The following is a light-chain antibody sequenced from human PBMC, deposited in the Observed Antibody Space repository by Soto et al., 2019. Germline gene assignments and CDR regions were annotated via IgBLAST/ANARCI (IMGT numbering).Light chain of an antibody. J-gene: IGKJ1*01. Sequence: ENVLTQSPCSLSLSPGERATISCRASQSISSSSLAWYQQEPGRAPRLLIYHASSMATGIPDRFSGSGSGTDFTLTISRLEPEDFAVYYCQQYDSSPRTFGQGTKVEIK. CDR3: QQYDSSPRT. CDR1: QSISSSS. CDR2: HAS. V-gene: IGKV3-20*01.